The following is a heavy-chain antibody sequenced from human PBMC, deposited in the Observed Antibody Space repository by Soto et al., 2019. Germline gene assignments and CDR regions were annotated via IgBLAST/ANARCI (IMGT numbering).Heavy chain of an antibody. V-gene: IGHV3-21*01. Sequence: GGSLRLSCAASGLTFSSYSMNWVRQAPGKRLEWVSSISSRSSDIYYADSVKGRFTISRDNAKKSLYLQITSLRADDTAVYYCAREVVTMVRGVIITGYYGMDVWGQGTTVTVSS. CDR1: GLTFSSYS. D-gene: IGHD3-10*01. CDR3: AREVVTMVRGVIITGYYGMDV. CDR2: ISSRSSDI. J-gene: IGHJ6*02.